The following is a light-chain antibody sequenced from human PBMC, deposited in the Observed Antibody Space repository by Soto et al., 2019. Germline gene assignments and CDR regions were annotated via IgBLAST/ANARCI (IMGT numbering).Light chain of an antibody. J-gene: IGKJ1*01. CDR2: GAS. CDR1: QTITRSF. V-gene: IGKV3-20*01. Sequence: EILLTQSPFTLSLSSGEIATLSCRASQTITRSFLAWYQQKRGQAPRLVIYGASSRAAGIPERFSGSASGTDFTLTISRLEPEDFAVYYCHQYGGSPWTFGQGTKVDIK. CDR3: HQYGGSPWT.